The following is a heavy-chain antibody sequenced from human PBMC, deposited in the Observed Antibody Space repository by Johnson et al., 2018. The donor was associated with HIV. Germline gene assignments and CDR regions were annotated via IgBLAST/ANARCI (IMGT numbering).Heavy chain of an antibody. CDR2: IKSKTDGATT. CDR3: ASGDDDGF. J-gene: IGHJ3*01. V-gene: IGHV3-15*01. CDR1: GFTFSNAW. D-gene: IGHD5-12*01. Sequence: EVQLVESGGGLVKPGGSLRLSCAASGFTFSNAWMSWVRQAPGKGLEWVGRIKSKTDGATTDYAAPVRGRFTISRDDSKNTLFLERKNLKTDDTAVYYCASGDDDGFWGQGTLVTVSS.